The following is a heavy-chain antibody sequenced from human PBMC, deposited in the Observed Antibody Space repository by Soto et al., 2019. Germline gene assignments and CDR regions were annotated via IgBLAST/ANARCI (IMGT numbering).Heavy chain of an antibody. CDR1: GYTFTSYA. J-gene: IGHJ5*02. V-gene: IGHV1-3*01. D-gene: IGHD6-19*01. CDR3: ARGPTVSGWYSWFDP. Sequence: ASVKVSCKASGYTFTSYAMHWVRQAPGQRLEWMGWINAGNGNTKYSQKFQGRVTITRDTSASTAYMELSSLRSEDTAVYYCARGPTVSGWYSWFDPWGQGTLVTVSS. CDR2: INAGNGNT.